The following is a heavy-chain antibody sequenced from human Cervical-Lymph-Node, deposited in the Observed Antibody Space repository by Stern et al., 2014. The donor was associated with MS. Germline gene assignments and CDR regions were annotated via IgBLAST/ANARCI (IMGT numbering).Heavy chain of an antibody. Sequence: VQLVESGGGLVKPGGSLRLSCVASGLTFSDYYMTWIRQAPGKGLEWLSYISSGSSYTNYADSVKGRFTISRDNAKNSLYLQMNSLRADDTAVYYCASHHYYDSSAGLDYWGQGTLVTGSS. CDR3: ASHHYYDSSAGLDY. J-gene: IGHJ4*02. CDR1: GLTFSDYY. V-gene: IGHV3-11*06. CDR2: ISSGSSYT. D-gene: IGHD3-22*01.